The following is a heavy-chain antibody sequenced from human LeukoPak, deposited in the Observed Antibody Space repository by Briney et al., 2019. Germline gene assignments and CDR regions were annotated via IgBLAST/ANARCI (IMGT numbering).Heavy chain of an antibody. J-gene: IGHJ4*02. Sequence: PSQTLSLTCTVSGGSISSGSYYWSWIRQPAGKGLEWIGRIYTSGSTNYNSSLKSRITISIDTSKNQFSLKLSSVTAADTAVYYCARIGGGGYIWNDYWGQGTLVTVSS. CDR2: IYTSGST. CDR1: GGSISSGSYY. D-gene: IGHD5-12*01. CDR3: ARIGGGGYIWNDY. V-gene: IGHV4-61*02.